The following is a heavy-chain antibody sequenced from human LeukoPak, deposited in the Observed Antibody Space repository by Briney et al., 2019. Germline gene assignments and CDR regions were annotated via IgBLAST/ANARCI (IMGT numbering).Heavy chain of an antibody. V-gene: IGHV3-11*04. D-gene: IGHD2-21*02. CDR1: GFTFRDYN. CDR3: ARTSTDCLDC. J-gene: IGHJ4*02. Sequence: GGSLRLSCAASGFTFRDYNMSWIRQAPGKGLEYISYINTGGGSIYYAGSVKGRFTISRDNAKNSLYLQMNNVRAEDTAVYYCARTSTDCLDCWGQGTLVTVSS. CDR2: INTGGGSI.